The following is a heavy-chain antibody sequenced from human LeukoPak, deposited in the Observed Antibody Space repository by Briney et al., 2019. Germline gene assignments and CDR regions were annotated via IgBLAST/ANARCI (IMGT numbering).Heavy chain of an antibody. CDR2: IRYDASNK. V-gene: IGHV3-30*02. J-gene: IGHJ4*02. CDR1: GFTFSSYS. Sequence: GSLRLSCAASGFTFSSYSMNWVRQAPGRGLEWVAFIRYDASNKYYADSVKGRFTISRDNSKNTLYLQMNSLRAEDTAVYYCARSSYGYCSSVTCYNFGALDYWGQGTLVTVSS. D-gene: IGHD2-2*02. CDR3: ARSSYGYCSSVTCYNFGALDY.